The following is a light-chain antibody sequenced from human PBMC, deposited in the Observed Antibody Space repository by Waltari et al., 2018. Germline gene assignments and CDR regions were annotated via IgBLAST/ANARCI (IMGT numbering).Light chain of an antibody. CDR3: QAWDSRHVI. V-gene: IGLV3-1*01. CDR1: KLGDKY. J-gene: IGLJ2*01. CDR2: QDT. Sequence: SYELTQPPSVSVSPGQTASITCSGDKLGDKYASWYQQKPGQSPVLVICQDTKRPSGIPERFSGSNSGNTATLTISGTQAMDEADYSCQAWDSRHVIIGGGTKLTVL.